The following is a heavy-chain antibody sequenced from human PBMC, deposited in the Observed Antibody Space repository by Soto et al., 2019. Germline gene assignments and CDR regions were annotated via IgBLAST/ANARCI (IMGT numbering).Heavy chain of an antibody. CDR3: ASGVLTSGXYYTYYGMDV. Sequence: ASLKVSCKASGYTFTIYGISWVRQAPGQGLEWMGWISAYNGNTNYAQKLQGRVTMTTDTSTSTAYMELRSLRSDDTAVYYCASGVLTSGXYYTYYGMDVWGQGTTVTVSS. D-gene: IGHD3-10*01. J-gene: IGHJ6*02. CDR2: ISAYNGNT. V-gene: IGHV1-18*01. CDR1: GYTFTIYG.